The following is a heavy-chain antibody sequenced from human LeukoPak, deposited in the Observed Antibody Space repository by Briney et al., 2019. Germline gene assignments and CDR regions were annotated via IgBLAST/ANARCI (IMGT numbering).Heavy chain of an antibody. V-gene: IGHV3-30*18. CDR3: AKDRATTCLDY. Sequence: PGRSLSLSCAASGFTFSSYGMHWVRQAPGKGLEWVAVISYDGSNKYYADSVKGRFTISRDNTKNTLYLQMNSLRAEDTAVYYCAKDRATTCLDYWGQGTLVTVSS. J-gene: IGHJ4*02. D-gene: IGHD1-26*01. CDR1: GFTFSSYG. CDR2: ISYDGSNK.